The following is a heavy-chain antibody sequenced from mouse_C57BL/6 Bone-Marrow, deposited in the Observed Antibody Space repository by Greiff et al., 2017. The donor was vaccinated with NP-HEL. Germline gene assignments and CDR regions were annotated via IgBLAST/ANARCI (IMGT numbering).Heavy chain of an antibody. V-gene: IGHV14-4*01. CDR1: GFNIKDDY. CDR3: SNYGRYFDI. CDR2: IDPENGDT. J-gene: IGHJ1*03. D-gene: IGHD1-1*02. Sequence: EVQLVESGAELVRPGASVKLSCTASGFNIKDDYMHWVKQRPEQGLEWIGWIDPENGDTEYASKFQGKATITADTSSNTAYLQLSSLTSEDTAVYYCSNYGRYFDIWGTGTTVTVSS.